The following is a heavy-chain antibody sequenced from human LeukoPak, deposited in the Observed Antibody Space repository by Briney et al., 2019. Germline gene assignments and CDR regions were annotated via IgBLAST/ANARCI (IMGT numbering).Heavy chain of an antibody. CDR2: IYYTGST. CDR3: ARHRAYSSSSPFDY. D-gene: IGHD6-6*01. CDR1: GGTVSTAGDF. V-gene: IGHV4-61*08. J-gene: IGHJ4*02. Sequence: SETLSLTCTVSGGTVSTAGDFCSWIRQPPGKGLEWIAYIYYTGSTNYNPSLRSRVTMFVDMSKNQFSLRLSSVTAADTAVYYCARHRAYSSSSPFDYWGQGTLVTVSS.